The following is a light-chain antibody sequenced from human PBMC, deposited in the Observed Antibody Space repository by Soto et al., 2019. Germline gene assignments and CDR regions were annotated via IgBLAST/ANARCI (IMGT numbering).Light chain of an antibody. CDR1: SSDVGGYNY. J-gene: IGLJ2*01. Sequence: QSVLTQPPSVSAAPGQKVTISCTGSSSDVGGYNYVSWYQQHPGKAPKLMIYEVSNRPSGISNRFSGSKSGNTASLTLSGLQAEDEADYYCSSYTSSSTLVFGGGTKLTVL. V-gene: IGLV2-14*01. CDR2: EVS. CDR3: SSYTSSSTLV.